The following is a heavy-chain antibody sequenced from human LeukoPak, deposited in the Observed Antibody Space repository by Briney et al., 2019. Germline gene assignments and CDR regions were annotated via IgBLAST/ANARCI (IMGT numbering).Heavy chain of an antibody. J-gene: IGHJ4*02. D-gene: IGHD5-12*01. CDR3: ARTPTVDIVATIPYYFDY. Sequence: ESGPTLANPTQTLTLTCTFSGFSLSTSGMRVSWIRQPPGKALEWLARIDWDDDKFYSTSLKTRLTISKDTSKNQVVLTMTNMDPVDTATYYCARTPTVDIVATIPYYFDYWGQGTLVTVSS. CDR2: IDWDDDK. V-gene: IGHV2-70*04. CDR1: GFSLSTSGMR.